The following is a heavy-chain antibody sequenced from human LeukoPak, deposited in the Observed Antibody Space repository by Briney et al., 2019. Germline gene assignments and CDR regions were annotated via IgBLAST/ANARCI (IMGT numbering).Heavy chain of an antibody. CDR2: IKQDGSEK. CDR1: GFSFSSYW. D-gene: IGHD3-3*01. CDR3: ASNYDFWRDMDV. Sequence: GSLRLSCAASGFSFSSYWMSWIRQAPGKGLEWVANIKQDGSEKNYVDSVKGRFTISRDNAKNSLYLQMNSLGAEDTAVYYCASNYDFWRDMDVWGKGTTVTVSS. J-gene: IGHJ6*03. V-gene: IGHV3-7*01.